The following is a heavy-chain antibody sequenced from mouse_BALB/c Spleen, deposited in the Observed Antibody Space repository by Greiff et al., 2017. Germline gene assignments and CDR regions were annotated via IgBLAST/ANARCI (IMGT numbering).Heavy chain of an antibody. CDR3: ARRPQFITTAQDY. J-gene: IGHJ4*01. D-gene: IGHD1-2*01. CDR2: ISSGGGST. CDR1: GFAFSSYD. V-gene: IGHV5-12-1*01. Sequence: EVKLVESGGGLVKPGGSLKLSCAASGFAFSSYDMSWVRQTPEKRLEWVAYISSGGGSTYYPDTVKGRFTISRDNAKNTLYLQMSSLKSEDTAMYYCARRPQFITTAQDYWGQGTSVTVSS.